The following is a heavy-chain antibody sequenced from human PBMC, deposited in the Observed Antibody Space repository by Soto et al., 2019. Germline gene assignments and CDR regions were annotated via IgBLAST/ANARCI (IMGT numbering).Heavy chain of an antibody. J-gene: IGHJ4*02. Sequence: PSETLSLTCTVSGGSISSGGYYWSWIRQHPGKGLEWIGYIYYSGSTYYNPSLKSRVTISVDTSKNQFSLKLSSVTAADTAVYYCARDRGESGYSYGLGYWGQGTLVTVSS. CDR2: IYYSGST. CDR1: GGSISSGGYY. V-gene: IGHV4-31*03. D-gene: IGHD5-18*01. CDR3: ARDRGESGYSYGLGY.